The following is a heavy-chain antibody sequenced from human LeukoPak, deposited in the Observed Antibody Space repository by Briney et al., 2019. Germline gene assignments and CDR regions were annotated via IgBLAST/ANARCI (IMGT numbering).Heavy chain of an antibody. J-gene: IGHJ4*02. CDR1: GFTFNSYA. V-gene: IGHV3-23*01. D-gene: IGHD3-22*01. CDR2: ISASGGST. Sequence: GGSLRLSCAASGFTFNSYAMSWVRQAPGKELEWVSAISASGGSTYYADSVKGRFTISRDNSKNTLYLQMNSMRAEDTAAYYCAKAYDTSGYFPFDYWGQGTLVTVSS. CDR3: AKAYDTSGYFPFDY.